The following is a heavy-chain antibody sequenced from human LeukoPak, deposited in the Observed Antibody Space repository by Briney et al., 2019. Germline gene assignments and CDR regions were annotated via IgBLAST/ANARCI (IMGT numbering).Heavy chain of an antibody. V-gene: IGHV3-30*02. D-gene: IGHD2-2*03. CDR2: IEYDGTNK. Sequence: GGSLRLSCVASGFTFSNFGMHWVRQAPGKGLEWLAFIEYDGTNKYYVDSVKGRFTISRDNSKNTLYPQVSSLRAEDTAVYYCAKDSTWIKLEGYFDYWGQGILVTVSS. CDR3: AKDSTWIKLEGYFDY. CDR1: GFTFSNFG. J-gene: IGHJ4*02.